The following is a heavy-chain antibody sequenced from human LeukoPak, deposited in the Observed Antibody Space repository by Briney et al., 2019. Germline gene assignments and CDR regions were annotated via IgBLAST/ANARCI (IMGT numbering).Heavy chain of an antibody. Sequence: GGSLRLSCAASGFTFSSYSMNWVRQAPGKGLEWVSSISSSSSYIYYADSVEGRFTISRDNAKNSLYLQMNSLRAEDTAVYYCARPRRGGWNDGALDYWGQGTLVTVSS. V-gene: IGHV3-21*01. CDR1: GFTFSSYS. J-gene: IGHJ4*02. CDR2: ISSSSSYI. D-gene: IGHD1-1*01. CDR3: ARPRRGGWNDGALDY.